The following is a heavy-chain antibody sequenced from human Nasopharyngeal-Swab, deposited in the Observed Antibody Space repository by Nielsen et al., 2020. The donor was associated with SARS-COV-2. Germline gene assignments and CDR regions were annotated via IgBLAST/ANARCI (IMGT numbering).Heavy chain of an antibody. D-gene: IGHD3-16*01. V-gene: IGHV3-30*18. J-gene: IGHJ6*03. CDR1: GFTFSSYG. Sequence: GASLPLSFSASGFTFSSYGMHWVRQAPGKGLEWVAVISYDGSNKYYADSVKGRFTISRDNSKNTLYLQMNSLRAEDTAVYYGAKEKREDEGGRGEEGGREEEEEEEREGGGKG. CDR2: ISYDGSNK. CDR3: AKEKREDEGGRGEEGGREEEEEEEREG.